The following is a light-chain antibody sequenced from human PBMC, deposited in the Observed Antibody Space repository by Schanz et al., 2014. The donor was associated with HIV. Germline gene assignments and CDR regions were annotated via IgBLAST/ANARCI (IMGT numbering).Light chain of an antibody. CDR3: QHYNNWPPEWT. J-gene: IGKJ1*01. V-gene: IGKV1-27*01. CDR1: QGISNY. Sequence: DIQMTQSPSSLSASVGDRVSITCRTSQGISNYLAWYQQKPGKVPKLLIYAASTLQPGVPSRFRGSGSGTDFTLTISSLQPEDFAVYYCQHYNNWPPEWTFGQGTKVEIK. CDR2: AAS.